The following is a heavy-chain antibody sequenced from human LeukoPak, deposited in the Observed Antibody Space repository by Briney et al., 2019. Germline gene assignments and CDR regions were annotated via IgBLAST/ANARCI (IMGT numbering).Heavy chain of an antibody. CDR3: ARDKLWYSSGWSPTKYYYYYYMDV. CDR1: GFTFSSHT. J-gene: IGHJ6*03. D-gene: IGHD6-19*01. Sequence: GGSLRLSCAASGFTFSSHTMSWVRQAPGKGLKWVSVISGSGGTTYYADSVKGRFTISRDNSKNTLYLQMNSLRAEDTAVYYCARDKLWYSSGWSPTKYYYYYYMDVWGKGTTVTVSS. V-gene: IGHV3-23*01. CDR2: ISGSGGTT.